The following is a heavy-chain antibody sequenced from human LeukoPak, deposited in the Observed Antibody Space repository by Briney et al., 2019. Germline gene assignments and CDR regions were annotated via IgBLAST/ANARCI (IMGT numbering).Heavy chain of an antibody. J-gene: IGHJ4*02. V-gene: IGHV3-7*03. CDR1: GFTFSSYW. D-gene: IGHD2-2*02. Sequence: GGSLRLSCAASGFTFSSYWMSWVRQAPGKGLEWVANIKQDGSEKYYVDSVKGRFTISRDNAKNSLYLQMNSLRAEDTAVYYCAKSMTRFGYCSSSSCYTLGYWGQGTLVTVSS. CDR2: IKQDGSEK. CDR3: AKSMTRFGYCSSSSCYTLGY.